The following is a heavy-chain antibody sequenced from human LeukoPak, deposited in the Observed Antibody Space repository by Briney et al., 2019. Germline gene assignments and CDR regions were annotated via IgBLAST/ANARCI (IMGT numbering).Heavy chain of an antibody. CDR3: AKKSGRGYFDY. J-gene: IGHJ4*02. Sequence: GGSLRLSCVASGFTFSNYVMRWVRQAPGKGLEWVSSISESGDSTYYAGSVRGRFTISRDNSKNMVYLQMSSLRGEDTAVYYCAKKSGRGYFDYWGQGTLVTVSS. D-gene: IGHD1-14*01. V-gene: IGHV3-23*01. CDR1: GFTFSNYV. CDR2: ISESGDST.